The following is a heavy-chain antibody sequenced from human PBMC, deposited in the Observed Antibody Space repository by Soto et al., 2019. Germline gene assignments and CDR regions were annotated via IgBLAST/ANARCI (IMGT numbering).Heavy chain of an antibody. CDR3: ARERRAFDY. D-gene: IGHD1-26*01. J-gene: IGHJ4*02. CDR2: ISGSGVST. V-gene: IGHV3-23*01. CDR1: GFTFSSYA. Sequence: PGGSLRLSCAASGFTFSSYAMSWVRQAPGKGLEWVSAISGSGVSTYYADSVKGRFTISRDNAKNSLYLQMNSLRAEDTAVYYCARERRAFDYWGQGTLVTVSS.